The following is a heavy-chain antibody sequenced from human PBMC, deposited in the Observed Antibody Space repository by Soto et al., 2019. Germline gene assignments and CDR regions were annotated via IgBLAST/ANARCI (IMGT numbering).Heavy chain of an antibody. CDR1: GYTFTSYD. J-gene: IGHJ4*02. V-gene: IGHV1-46*01. D-gene: IGHD6-19*01. CDR3: AGGIAVAGIDY. CDR2: INTSGGST. Sequence: QVQLVQSGAEVKKPGASVKVSCKASGYTFTSYDMHWVRQAPGQGLEWMGIINTSGGSTSYAQKYQGRVTMTRDTSTSTVYMELSSLRSEDTAVSYCAGGIAVAGIDYWGQGTLVTVSS.